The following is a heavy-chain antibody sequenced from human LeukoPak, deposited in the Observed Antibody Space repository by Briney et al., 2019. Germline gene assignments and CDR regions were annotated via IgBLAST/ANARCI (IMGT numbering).Heavy chain of an antibody. CDR2: ISSSSNYI. CDR1: GFTFSDYS. V-gene: IGHV3-21*01. J-gene: IGHJ5*02. CDR3: ARGGTYGDYVGS. D-gene: IGHD4-17*01. Sequence: GGSLRLSCEASGFTFSDYSMNWVRLAPGKGLEWVSSISSSSNYIYYADSVKGRFTISRDNAKNSLYLQMNSLRAEDTAVYYCARGGTYGDYVGSWGQGTLVTVSS.